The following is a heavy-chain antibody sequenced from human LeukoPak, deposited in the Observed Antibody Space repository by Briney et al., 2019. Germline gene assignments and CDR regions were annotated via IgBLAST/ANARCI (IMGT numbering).Heavy chain of an antibody. V-gene: IGHV4-4*07. J-gene: IGHJ4*02. CDR3: ARFSSIAAAFDY. Sequence: KPSETLSLTCTVSGYSISSGYYWTWIRQPAGKGLEWIGRIYTSGSTNYNPSLKSRVTMSVDTSKNQFSLKLSSVTAADTAVYYCARFSSIAAAFDYWGQGTLVTVSS. CDR1: GYSISSGYY. D-gene: IGHD6-13*01. CDR2: IYTSGST.